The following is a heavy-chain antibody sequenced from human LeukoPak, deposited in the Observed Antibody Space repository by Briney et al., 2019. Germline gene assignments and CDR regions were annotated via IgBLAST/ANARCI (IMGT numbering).Heavy chain of an antibody. CDR3: ARGPYRESFSARRYYYYYMDV. D-gene: IGHD2-2*02. J-gene: IGHJ6*03. Sequence: AAVKVSCKASGGTLSRFAINWVRQAPGQGLECRGGVIPIFSTTNYAQTFQGRVTITTDESTSTSYMELSSLRSEDTAVYYCARGPYRESFSARRYYYYYMDVWGSGTMVTVFS. CDR1: GGTLSRFA. CDR2: VIPIFSTT. V-gene: IGHV1-69*05.